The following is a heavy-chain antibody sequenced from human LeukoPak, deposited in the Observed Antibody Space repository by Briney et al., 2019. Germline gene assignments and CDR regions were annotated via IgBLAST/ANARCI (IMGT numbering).Heavy chain of an antibody. CDR2: ISSSSSYI. CDR3: ARGDYQYSSGLYFDY. Sequence: PGGSLRLSCAASGFTFSSYSKTWVRQAPGKGLEWVSSISSSSSYIYYADSVKGRFTISRDNAKNSLYLQMNSLRAEDTAVYYCARGDYQYSSGLYFDYWGQGTLVTVSS. CDR1: GFTFSSYS. J-gene: IGHJ4*02. D-gene: IGHD6-19*01. V-gene: IGHV3-21*01.